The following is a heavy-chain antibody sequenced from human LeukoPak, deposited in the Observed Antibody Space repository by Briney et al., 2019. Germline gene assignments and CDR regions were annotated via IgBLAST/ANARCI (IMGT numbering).Heavy chain of an antibody. CDR2: IYSGGST. Sequence: PGGSLRLSCAASGFNVSSNYMTWVRQAPGKGLECVSVIYSGGSTYYADSVKGRFTISRDNSKNTLYLQMNSLRVEDTAVYYCARDAGGDFDYWGQGTLVTVSS. J-gene: IGHJ4*02. CDR3: ARDAGGDFDY. V-gene: IGHV3-66*01. CDR1: GFNVSSNY.